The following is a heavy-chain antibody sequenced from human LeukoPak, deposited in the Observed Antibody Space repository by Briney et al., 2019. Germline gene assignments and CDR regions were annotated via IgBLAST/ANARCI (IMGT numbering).Heavy chain of an antibody. D-gene: IGHD2-8*02. V-gene: IGHV3-23*01. CDR1: GFTFTSYA. CDR2: ITSSGDGT. CDR3: AKGTDTTGRHNFDI. J-gene: IGHJ4*02. Sequence: PGGSLRLSCEASGFTFTSYAMHWVRQAPGKGLEWVSSITSSGDGTFYTDSLSGRFTISRDNAKKAVFLQMKSLRRGDSALYLCAKGTDTTGRHNFDIWGQGTLVTVSS.